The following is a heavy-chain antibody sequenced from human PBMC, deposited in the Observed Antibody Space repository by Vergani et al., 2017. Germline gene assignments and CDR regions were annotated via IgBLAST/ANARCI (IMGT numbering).Heavy chain of an antibody. D-gene: IGHD4-23*01. J-gene: IGHJ3*02. CDR1: GFTVSSNY. V-gene: IGHV3-53*05. CDR2: IYSGGST. CDR3: AKSYGGKFSDAFDI. Sequence: EVQLVETGGGLIQPGGSLRLSCAASGFTVSSNYMSWVRQAPGKGLEWVSVIYSGGSTYYADSVKGRFTISRDNSKNTLYLQMNSLRAEDTAVYYCAKSYGGKFSDAFDIWGQGTMVTVSS.